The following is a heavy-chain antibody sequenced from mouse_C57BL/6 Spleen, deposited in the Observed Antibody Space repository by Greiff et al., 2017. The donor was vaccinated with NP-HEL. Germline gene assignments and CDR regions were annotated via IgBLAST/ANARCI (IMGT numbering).Heavy chain of an antibody. CDR3: ARRGGSSYGGYFDV. CDR2: IYPRSGNT. CDR1: GYTFTSYG. D-gene: IGHD1-1*01. J-gene: IGHJ1*03. V-gene: IGHV1-81*01. Sequence: VQLQQSGAELARPGASVKLSCKASGYTFTSYGISWVKQRTGQGLEWIGEIYPRSGNTYYNEKFKGKATLTADKSSSTAYMELRSLTSEDSAVYFCARRGGSSYGGYFDVWGTGTTVTVSS.